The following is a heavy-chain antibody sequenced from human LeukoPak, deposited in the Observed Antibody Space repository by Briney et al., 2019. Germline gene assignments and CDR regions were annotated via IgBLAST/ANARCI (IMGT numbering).Heavy chain of an antibody. CDR3: ARGLDYYHRSGVAY. D-gene: IGHD3-22*01. Sequence: ASVKVSCKASGYTFTSYDINWVRQATGQGLEWMGWMNPNSGNTGYAQKFQGRVTMTRNTSISTACMELSSLRSEDTAVYYCARGLDYYHRSGVAYWGQGTLVTVSS. V-gene: IGHV1-8*01. CDR2: MNPNSGNT. CDR1: GYTFTSYD. J-gene: IGHJ4*02.